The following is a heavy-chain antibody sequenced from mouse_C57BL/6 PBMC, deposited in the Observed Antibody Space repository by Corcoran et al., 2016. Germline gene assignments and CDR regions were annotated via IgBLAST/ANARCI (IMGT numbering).Heavy chain of an antibody. CDR2: INPNNGGT. Sequence: EVQLQQSGPELVKPGASVKISCKASGYTFTDYYMNWVKQSNGKSLEWIGDINPNNGGTSYNQKFKGKATLTVDKSSSTAYMELRSLTSEDSAVYYCAKGLDYWGQGTTLTVSS. CDR3: AKGLDY. V-gene: IGHV1-26*01. J-gene: IGHJ2*01. CDR1: GYTFTDYY.